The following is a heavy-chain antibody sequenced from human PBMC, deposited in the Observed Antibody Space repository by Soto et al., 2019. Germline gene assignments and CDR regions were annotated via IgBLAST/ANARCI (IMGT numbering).Heavy chain of an antibody. CDR2: IVSFAAVP. J-gene: IGHJ6*03. D-gene: IGHD6-13*01. V-gene: IGHV1-69*08. CDR3: AREPSIAAVGIPLYSYYYMDV. CDR1: GDKFSSYT. Sequence: QVQLVQSGAEVRNPGSSVKVSCKASGDKFSSYTISWVRQAPGQGLEWMGRIVSFAAVPIYAQIFQGRITITADSSSSTAYMELISLTSDDTAVYYCAREPSIAAVGIPLYSYYYMDVWGEGTAVTVSS.